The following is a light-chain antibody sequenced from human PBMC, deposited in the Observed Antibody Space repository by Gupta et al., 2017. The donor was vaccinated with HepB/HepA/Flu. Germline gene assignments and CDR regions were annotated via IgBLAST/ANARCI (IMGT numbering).Light chain of an antibody. Sequence: SYELTQPPSVSVSPGQTATFTCSGDKLGEKFANWYQQRPGQSPMLVIYQDSKRPSGIPERLSGSNSGNTATLTIRGTQAMDEADYYCQAWDSYNVVFGGGTKLTVL. CDR2: QDS. V-gene: IGLV3-1*01. CDR1: KLGEKF. J-gene: IGLJ2*01. CDR3: QAWDSYNVV.